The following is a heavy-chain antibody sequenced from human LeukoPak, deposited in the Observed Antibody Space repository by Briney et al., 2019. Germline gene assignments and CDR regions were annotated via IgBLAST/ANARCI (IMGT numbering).Heavy chain of an antibody. Sequence: GGSLRLSCAASGFTFSSYSMNWVRQAPGKGLEWVSSISSSSGYIYYADSVKGRFTISRDNAKNSLYLQMNSLRAEDTAVYYCARDQVYSGYDFFDYWGQGTLVTVSS. J-gene: IGHJ4*02. V-gene: IGHV3-21*01. CDR3: ARDQVYSGYDFFDY. D-gene: IGHD5-12*01. CDR2: ISSSSGYI. CDR1: GFTFSSYS.